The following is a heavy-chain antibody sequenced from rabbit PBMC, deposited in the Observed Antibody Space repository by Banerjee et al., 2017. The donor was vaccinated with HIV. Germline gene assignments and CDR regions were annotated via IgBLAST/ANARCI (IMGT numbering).Heavy chain of an antibody. J-gene: IGHJ4*01. CDR3: ARAGDGIYYFNL. CDR2: IYNGDGST. CDR1: GLDFSSYW. V-gene: IGHV1S47*01. Sequence: EESGGDLVKPGASLTLTCKASGLDFSSYWMCWVRQAPGKGLEWIACIYNGDGSTYYASWVNGRFSISRSTSLNTVTLQMTRLTAADTATYFCARAGDGIYYFNLWGPGTLVTVS. D-gene: IGHD5-1*01.